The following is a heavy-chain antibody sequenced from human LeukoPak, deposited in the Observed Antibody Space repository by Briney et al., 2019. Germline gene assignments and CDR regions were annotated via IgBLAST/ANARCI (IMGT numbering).Heavy chain of an antibody. D-gene: IGHD3-16*01. CDR3: ARAPSWAIGGYDY. CDR2: INSDGSST. CDR1: GFTFSSYW. V-gene: IGHV3-74*01. Sequence: GGSLRLSCAASGFTFSSYWMHWVRQAPGKGLVWVSRINSDGSSTSYADSVKGRFTISRDNAKNTLYLQMNSLRAEDTAVYYCARAPSWAIGGYDYWGQGTLVTVSS. J-gene: IGHJ4*02.